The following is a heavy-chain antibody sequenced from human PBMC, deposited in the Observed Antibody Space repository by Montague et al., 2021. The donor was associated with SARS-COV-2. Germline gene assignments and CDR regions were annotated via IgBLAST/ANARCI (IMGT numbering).Heavy chain of an antibody. CDR1: GVTISSGSYY. Sequence: SETLSLTCTVSGVTISSGSYYWNWIRQHPGKGLEWIVYIHYSGSTYYTPSLQSRVAISVDTSKNEFSLKMTSVTAADTAVYYCARDGGEGYFFEYWGQGLLVTVSS. CDR2: IHYSGST. J-gene: IGHJ4*02. CDR3: ARDGGEGYFFEY. D-gene: IGHD2/OR15-2a*01. V-gene: IGHV4-31*03.